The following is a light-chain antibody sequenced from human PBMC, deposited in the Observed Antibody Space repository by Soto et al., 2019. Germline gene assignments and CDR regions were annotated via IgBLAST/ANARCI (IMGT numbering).Light chain of an antibody. V-gene: IGKV3D-7*01. CDR1: QSVSSSS. CDR2: GAS. CDR3: QQDDNFPYT. J-gene: IGKJ2*01. Sequence: ENVLTQSPAILSLSPGERATLSCRASQSVSSSSLSWYQHKPGQAPRLLIYGASTRATGIPARFSGSGSGTDFTLTISSLQPEDFAVYFCQQDDNFPYTFGQGTRLEIK.